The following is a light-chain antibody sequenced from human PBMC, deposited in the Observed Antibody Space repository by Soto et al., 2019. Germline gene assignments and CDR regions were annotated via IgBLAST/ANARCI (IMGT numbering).Light chain of an antibody. V-gene: IGKV1-27*01. J-gene: IGKJ4*01. CDR2: DAS. CDR3: QQYNSVPLT. CDR1: QDISNY. Sequence: DIQMTQSPSSLSASVGDRVTITCRASQDISNYLAWYQQKPGKVPKLLIYDASTLQSGVPSRFSGSGSGTDFTLTISRLQPEDVATYYCQQYNSVPLTFGGGTKVEV.